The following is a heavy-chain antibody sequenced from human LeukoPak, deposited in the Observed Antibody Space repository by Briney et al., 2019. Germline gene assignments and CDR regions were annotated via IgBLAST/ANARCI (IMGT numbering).Heavy chain of an antibody. Sequence: GGSLRLSCTVSGFTVSSNSMSWVRQAPGKGLEWVSFIYSDNTHYSDSVKGRFTISRDNSKNSLYLQMNSLRAEDTAVYYCARAKRNGFDIWGQGTMVTVSS. CDR2: IYSDNT. CDR1: GFTVSSNS. J-gene: IGHJ3*02. CDR3: ARAKRNGFDI. V-gene: IGHV3-53*01.